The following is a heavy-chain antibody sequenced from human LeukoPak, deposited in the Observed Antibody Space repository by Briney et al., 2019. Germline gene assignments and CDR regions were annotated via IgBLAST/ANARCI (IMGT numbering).Heavy chain of an antibody. CDR2: TRYRSTCMT. J-gene: IGHJ4*02. Sequence: SQTLSLTCAISGDSVSSKSVSWSWIRQSPSGGLEFLGRTRYRSTCMTFYSLSVQSRMTINADTPRNHVSLRLNSVTPEDTALYYCVRDFNWGFDYWGQGTLVTVSS. V-gene: IGHV6-1*01. CDR1: GDSVSSKSVS. D-gene: IGHD7-27*01. CDR3: VRDFNWGFDY.